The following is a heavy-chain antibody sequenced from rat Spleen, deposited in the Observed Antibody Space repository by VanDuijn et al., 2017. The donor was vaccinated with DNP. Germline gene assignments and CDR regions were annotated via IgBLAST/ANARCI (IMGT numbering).Heavy chain of an antibody. D-gene: IGHD1-11*01. J-gene: IGHJ2*01. CDR3: ARWRIGPHYFDY. Sequence: EVQLQESGPGLVKPSQSLSLTCSVTGYSITSNYWGWIRQFPGNKMQYIGHISYSGTTNYNPSLKSRISITSDTSKNQFFLHLHSVTTEDTATFYCARWRIGPHYFDYWGQGVMVTVSS. CDR1: GYSITSNY. V-gene: IGHV3-1*01. CDR2: ISYSGTT.